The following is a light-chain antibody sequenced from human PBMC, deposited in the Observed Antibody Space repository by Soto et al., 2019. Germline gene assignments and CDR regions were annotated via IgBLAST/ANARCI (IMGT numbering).Light chain of an antibody. Sequence: QSVLTQPPSASGTPGQRVTISCSGSSSNIGSNYVYWYQQLPGTAPKLLIYSNNQRPSGVPDRFSGSQSGTSASLAISGLRSEDEADYYCAAWDDSLSGEVFGTGTKVTVL. V-gene: IGLV1-47*02. CDR3: AAWDDSLSGEV. J-gene: IGLJ1*01. CDR1: SSNIGSNY. CDR2: SNN.